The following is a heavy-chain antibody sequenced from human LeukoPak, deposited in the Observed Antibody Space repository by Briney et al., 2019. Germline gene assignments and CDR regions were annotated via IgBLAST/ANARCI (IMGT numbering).Heavy chain of an antibody. CDR2: IRYDGSHE. J-gene: IGHJ4*02. Sequence: GGSLRLSCAASGFIFSSYGMHWVRQAPGKGLEWVALIRYDGSHEYYADSVKGRFTISRDNSKNTLYLQMNSLRAEDTAVYYCARWHTSGNNYYYDYWGQGTLVTVSS. CDR3: ARWHTSGNNYYYDY. V-gene: IGHV3-33*01. CDR1: GFIFSSYG. D-gene: IGHD3-22*01.